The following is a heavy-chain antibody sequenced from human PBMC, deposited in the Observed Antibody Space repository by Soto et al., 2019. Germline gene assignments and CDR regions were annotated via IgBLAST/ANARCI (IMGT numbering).Heavy chain of an antibody. V-gene: IGHV4-39*01. CDR2: IYYSGST. D-gene: IGHD3-10*01. CDR1: GGSISSSSYY. Sequence: SETLSLTCTVSGGSISSSSYYWGWIRQPPGKGLEWIGSIYYSGSTYYNPSLKSRVTISVDTSKNQFSLKLSSVTAADTAVYYCARHVLPGAPGEWGQGTLVTVSS. CDR3: ARHVLPGAPGE. J-gene: IGHJ4*02.